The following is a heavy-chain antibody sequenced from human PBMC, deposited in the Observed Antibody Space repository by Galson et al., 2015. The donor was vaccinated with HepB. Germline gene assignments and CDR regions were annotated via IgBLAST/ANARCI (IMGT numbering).Heavy chain of an antibody. J-gene: IGHJ5*02. Sequence: SLRLSCAASGLTLSSYAMHWVRQAPGKGLEYVSAISSNGGSTYYANSVKGRFTISRDNSKNTLYLQMGSLRAEDMAVYYCAREYPTRIVGGGTYWFDPWGQGTLVTVSS. D-gene: IGHD1-26*01. CDR2: ISSNGGST. V-gene: IGHV3-64*01. CDR1: GLTLSSYA. CDR3: AREYPTRIVGGGTYWFDP.